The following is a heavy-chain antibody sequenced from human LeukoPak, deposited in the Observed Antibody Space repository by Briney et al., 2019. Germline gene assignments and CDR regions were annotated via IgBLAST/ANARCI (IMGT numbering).Heavy chain of an antibody. V-gene: IGHV3-9*01. CDR2: ISWNSGSI. J-gene: IGHJ5*02. CDR1: GFTFDDYA. D-gene: IGHD2-2*01. Sequence: GGSLRLSCAASGFTFDDYAMHWVRQAPGKGLEWVSGISWNSGSIGYADSVKGRFTISRDNAKNTLYLQMNSLRAEDTAVYYCVRSPAALNWFDPWGQGTLVTVSS. CDR3: VRSPAALNWFDP.